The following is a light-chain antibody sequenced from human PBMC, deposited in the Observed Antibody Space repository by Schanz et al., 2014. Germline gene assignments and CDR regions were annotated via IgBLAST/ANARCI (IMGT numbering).Light chain of an antibody. CDR1: SSDVGSYNL. CDR2: EGS. J-gene: IGLJ3*02. V-gene: IGLV2-23*01. CDR3: CSYAGSSTSWV. Sequence: QSALTQPASVSGSPGQSITISCTGTSSDVGSYNLVSWYQQHPGKAPKLMIYEGSKRPSGVSNRFSGSKSANTASLTISGLQAEDEADYYCCSYAGSSTSWVFGGGTKVTVL.